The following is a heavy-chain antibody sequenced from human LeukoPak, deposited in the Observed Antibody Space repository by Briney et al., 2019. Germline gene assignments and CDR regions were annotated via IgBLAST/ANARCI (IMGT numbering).Heavy chain of an antibody. CDR3: AKGQVWVVVGSFDY. CDR2: ISSSGCST. Sequence: WGSLRLSCAASGFTFSSYAMSWVRLPPGNGQEWVSGISSSGCSTYYADSVKDRFTISRDKSKNTLYLQMTSVRAEDTAVYYCAKGQVWVVVGSFDYWGQGTLVTASS. CDR1: GFTFSSYA. V-gene: IGHV3-23*01. J-gene: IGHJ4*02. D-gene: IGHD3-22*01.